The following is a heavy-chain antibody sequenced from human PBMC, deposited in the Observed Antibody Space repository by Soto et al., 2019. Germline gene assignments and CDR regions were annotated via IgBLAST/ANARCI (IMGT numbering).Heavy chain of an antibody. CDR1: RVAFSKFI. D-gene: IGHD6-19*01. Sequence: ASVKVSCKASRVAFSKFIVTWVRQAPGLGLEWVGGIIPIFGTANYAQKFQGRVTITADESTSTSYLEVNNLRSENTAVYYCAKVRYSSPMGYYYGMDVWGQGTTVTVSS. CDR2: IIPIFGTA. V-gene: IGHV1-69*13. CDR3: AKVRYSSPMGYYYGMDV. J-gene: IGHJ6*02.